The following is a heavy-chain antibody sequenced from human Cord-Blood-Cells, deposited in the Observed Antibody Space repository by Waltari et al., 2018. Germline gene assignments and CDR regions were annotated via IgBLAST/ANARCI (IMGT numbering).Heavy chain of an antibody. J-gene: IGHJ4*02. D-gene: IGHD4-4*01. CDR1: GYPFTGYA. CDR3: ARGYGNFGYSNYDY. CDR2: MNPNSGNT. Sequence: QVQLVQSGAEVKNPGASVQVSCKASGYPFTGYAINWVRHATGQGLEWMGWMNPNSGNTGYAQKFQGRVTMTRNTSISTAYMELSSLRSEDTAVYYCARGYGNFGYSNYDYWGQGTLVTVSS. V-gene: IGHV1-8*01.